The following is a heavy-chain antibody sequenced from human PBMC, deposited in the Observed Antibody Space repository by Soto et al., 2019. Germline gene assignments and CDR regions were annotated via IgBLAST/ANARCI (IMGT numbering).Heavy chain of an antibody. J-gene: IGHJ3*02. CDR1: GYTFTSYA. CDR3: ARVRFGYCSGGSRHHDAFDI. Sequence: QVQLVQSGAEVKKPGASVKVSCKASGYTFTSYAMHWVRQAPGQRLEWMGWINAGNGNTKYSQKFQGRVTSTRDTSAGTAYMELSSLRSEDTAVYYCARVRFGYCSGGSRHHDAFDIWGQGTMVTVSS. D-gene: IGHD2-15*01. V-gene: IGHV1-3*01. CDR2: INAGNGNT.